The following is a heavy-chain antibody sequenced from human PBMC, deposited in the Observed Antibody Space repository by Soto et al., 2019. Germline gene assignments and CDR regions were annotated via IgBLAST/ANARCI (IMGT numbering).Heavy chain of an antibody. D-gene: IGHD3-10*01. CDR2: IYYSGST. CDR3: TREYDTMVRGGIDV. V-gene: IGHV4-30-4*01. CDR1: GGSISSGDHY. Sequence: QVQLQESGPGLVKPSQTLSLTCTVSGGSISSGDHYWSWIRQPPGKGLEWIGYIYYSGSTYYNPSLKSRITISVDTSKNQFSLKLSSVTAADTAVYFCTREYDTMVRGGIDVWGQGTMVTVSS. J-gene: IGHJ3*01.